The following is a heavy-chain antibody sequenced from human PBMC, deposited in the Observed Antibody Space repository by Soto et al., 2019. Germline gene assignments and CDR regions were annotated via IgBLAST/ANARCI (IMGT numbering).Heavy chain of an antibody. CDR3: TRGYGREGYSPPQY. V-gene: IGHV1-46*01. CDR1: GYTFSNYY. CDR2: INPSTGGT. Sequence: QVQLVQSGTELRMPGASVKVSCKASGYTFSNYYIHWVRQAPGQGLELMGIINPSTGGTSYTQKFQERLTMTRDTSTSTIYMELRNLRSEDTARFYCTRGYGREGYSPPQYWGQGTLVIVSS. D-gene: IGHD2-21*01. J-gene: IGHJ4*02.